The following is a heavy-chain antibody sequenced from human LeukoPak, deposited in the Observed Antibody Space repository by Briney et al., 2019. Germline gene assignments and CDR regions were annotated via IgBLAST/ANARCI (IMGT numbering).Heavy chain of an antibody. D-gene: IGHD3-3*01. V-gene: IGHV3-15*01. CDR2: IKSKTHGGTT. CDR1: GFSFSNAW. CDR3: STDEWS. Sequence: KTGGSLRLPCAASGFSFSNAWMSWVRQAPGKGLEWVGRIKSKTHGGTTDYAAPVKGRFTISRDDSKDTLYLQMNALKTEDTAVYYCSTDEWSWGQGTLVTVSS. J-gene: IGHJ4*02.